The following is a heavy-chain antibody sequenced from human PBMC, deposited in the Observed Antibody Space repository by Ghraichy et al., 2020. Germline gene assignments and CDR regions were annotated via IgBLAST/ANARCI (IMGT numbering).Heavy chain of an antibody. J-gene: IGHJ4*02. CDR3: ARENSGSYTVSFDY. D-gene: IGHD1-26*01. CDR2: IDSNGGGT. Sequence: ASVKVSCKASGYTFSSYYMHWVRQAPGQGPEWMGMIDSNGGGTRYAQQFQGRVTMTRDTSTTTVYVELSSLRSEDTAVYYCARENSGSYTVSFDYWCQGTLVTVSS. V-gene: IGHV1-46*03. CDR1: GYTFSSYY.